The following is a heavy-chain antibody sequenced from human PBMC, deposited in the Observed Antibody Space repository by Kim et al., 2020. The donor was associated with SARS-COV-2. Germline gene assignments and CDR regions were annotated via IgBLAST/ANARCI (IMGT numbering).Heavy chain of an antibody. V-gene: IGHV1-2*04. J-gene: IGHJ4*02. D-gene: IGHD5-12*01. CDR1: GYTFTAYF. CDR3: ARARLSGFDFDS. CDR2: INPNSGDT. Sequence: ASVKVSCKASGYTFTAYFIHWVRQAPGQGLEWMGWINPNSGDTDYAQKFQGWVTMTRDTSISTAYMELRRLKSDDTAVYYCARARLSGFDFDSWGQGTLVTVSS.